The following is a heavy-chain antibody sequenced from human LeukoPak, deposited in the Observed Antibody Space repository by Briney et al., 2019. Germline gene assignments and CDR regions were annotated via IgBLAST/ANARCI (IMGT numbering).Heavy chain of an antibody. D-gene: IGHD3-22*01. CDR1: GGSIRSY. CDR3: ARDGPYYYDSSGYYDAFDI. CDR2: IYHSGST. Sequence: SETLSLTCTVSGGSIRSYWSWIRQPPGKGLEWIGSIYHSGSTYYNPSLKSRVTMSLDTSKNQFSLKLSSVTAADTAVYYCARDGPYYYDSSGYYDAFDIWGQGTMVTVSS. V-gene: IGHV4-38-2*02. J-gene: IGHJ3*02.